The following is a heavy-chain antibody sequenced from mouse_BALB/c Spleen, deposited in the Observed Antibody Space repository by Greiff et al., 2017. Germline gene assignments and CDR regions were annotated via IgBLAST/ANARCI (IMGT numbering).Heavy chain of an antibody. CDR2: ISSGSSTI. Sequence: EVKLMESGGGLVQPGGSRKLSCAASGFTFSSFGMHWVRQAPEKGLEWVAYISSGSSTIYYADTVKGRFTISRDNPKNTLFLQMTSLRSEDTAMYYCASHDGAWFAYWGQGTLVTVSA. CDR3: ASHDGAWFAY. V-gene: IGHV5-17*02. J-gene: IGHJ3*01. D-gene: IGHD2-12*01. CDR1: GFTFSSFG.